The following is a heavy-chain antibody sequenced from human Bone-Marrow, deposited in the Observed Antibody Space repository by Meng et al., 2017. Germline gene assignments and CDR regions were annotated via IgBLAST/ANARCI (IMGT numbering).Heavy chain of an antibody. CDR2: ISSSGSTI. J-gene: IGHJ4*02. D-gene: IGHD6-19*01. CDR1: GFTFSDYY. CDR3: ARAVAGTGGYFDY. V-gene: IGHV3-11*04. Sequence: GESLKISCAASGFTFSDYYMSWIRQAPGKGLEWVSYISSSGSTIYYADSVKGRFTISRDNAKTSLYLQMNSLRAEDTAVYYCARAVAGTGGYFDYWGQGTLVTVSS.